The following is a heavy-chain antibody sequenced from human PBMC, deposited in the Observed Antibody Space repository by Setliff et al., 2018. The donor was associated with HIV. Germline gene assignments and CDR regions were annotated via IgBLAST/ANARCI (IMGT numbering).Heavy chain of an antibody. V-gene: IGHV3-15*01. J-gene: IGHJ4*01. D-gene: IGHD6-19*01. Sequence: GGSLRLSCAASGFIFSHAWMSWVRQAPGKGLEWVGRIKSKTDGGTTDFAAPVKGRFTISRDDSKKTLYLQMDSLKAEDTGVYYCTTEGQYTSGCPFDSWGXGXXVTVSS. CDR1: GFIFSHAW. CDR2: IKSKTDGGTT. CDR3: TTEGQYTSGCPFDS.